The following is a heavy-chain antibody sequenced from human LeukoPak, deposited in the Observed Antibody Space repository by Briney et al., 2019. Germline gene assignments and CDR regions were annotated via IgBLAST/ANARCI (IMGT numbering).Heavy chain of an antibody. CDR3: ARERKLMGFDY. J-gene: IGHJ4*02. D-gene: IGHD2-8*01. Sequence: GRSLRLSCAASGFTFDDYAMHWVRQAPGKGLEWVSGISWNSGSIGYADSVKGRFTISRDNAKNTLYLQMNSLRAEDTAVYYCARERKLMGFDYWGQGTLVTVSS. V-gene: IGHV3-9*01. CDR2: ISWNSGSI. CDR1: GFTFDDYA.